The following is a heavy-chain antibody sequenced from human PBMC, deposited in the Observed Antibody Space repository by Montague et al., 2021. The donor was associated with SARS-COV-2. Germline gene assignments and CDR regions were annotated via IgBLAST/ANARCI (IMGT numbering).Heavy chain of an antibody. D-gene: IGHD4-17*01. CDR3: TRDRDYGDYLNWFNP. J-gene: IGHJ5*02. CDR2: IRQDGRDK. Sequence: SLRLSCAASGFNIVSYWMSWVRQAPGKGLEWVANIRQDGRDKYYVDSVRGRFTISRDNAKNSLYLQMNSLRAADTGVYYCTRDRDYGDYLNWFNPWGQGTLVTVSS. CDR1: GFNIVSYW. V-gene: IGHV3-7*01.